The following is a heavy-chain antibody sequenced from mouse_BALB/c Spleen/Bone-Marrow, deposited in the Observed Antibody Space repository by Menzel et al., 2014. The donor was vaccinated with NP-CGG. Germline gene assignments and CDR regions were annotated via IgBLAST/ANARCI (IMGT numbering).Heavy chain of an antibody. CDR1: GFNIKDNY. CDR3: ARSDY. Sequence: EVQLEQSGAELVKPGASVKLSCTASGFNIKDNYMHWVKQRPEQGLEWIGRIDPSNGYTKYNPKFQGKGTITADKSSNTSYLQLSSQTAEETGVYYCARSDYWGPGTTLTVSS. V-gene: IGHV14-3*02. CDR2: IDPSNGYT. J-gene: IGHJ2*01.